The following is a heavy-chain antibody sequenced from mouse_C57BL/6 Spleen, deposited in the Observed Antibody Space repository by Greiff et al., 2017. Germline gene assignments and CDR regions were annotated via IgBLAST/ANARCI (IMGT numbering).Heavy chain of an antibody. Sequence: QVQLKQSGAELVRPGASVTLSCKASGYTFTDYEMHWVKQTPVHGLEWIGAIDPETGGTAYNQKFKGKAILTADKSSSTAYMELRSLTSEDSAVYYCTRGAGYGYQFAYWGQGTLVTVSA. CDR3: TRGAGYGYQFAY. V-gene: IGHV1-15*01. CDR2: IDPETGGT. J-gene: IGHJ3*01. D-gene: IGHD2-2*01. CDR1: GYTFTDYE.